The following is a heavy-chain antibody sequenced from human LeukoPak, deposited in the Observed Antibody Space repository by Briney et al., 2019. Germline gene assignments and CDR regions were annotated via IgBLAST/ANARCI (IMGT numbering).Heavy chain of an antibody. Sequence: PGGSLRPSCAASGFTVSSNYMSWVRQAPGKGLEWVSVIYSGGNTYYADSVKGRFTISRDNAKNSLYLQMNSLRAEDTALYYCAKDIEAGPTGSHAFDIWGQGTMVTVSS. J-gene: IGHJ3*02. CDR1: GFTVSSNY. V-gene: IGHV3-53*05. CDR3: AKDIEAGPTGSHAFDI. D-gene: IGHD5-12*01. CDR2: IYSGGNT.